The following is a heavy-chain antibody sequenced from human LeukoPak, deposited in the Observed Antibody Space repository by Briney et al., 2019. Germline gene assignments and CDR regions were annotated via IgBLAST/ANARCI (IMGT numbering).Heavy chain of an antibody. CDR2: IYHSGST. CDR3: ARGYYGSGSYYKGNYFDY. CDR1: GYSISTGYN. V-gene: IGHV4-38-2*01. J-gene: IGHJ4*02. Sequence: PSETLSLTCAVSGYSISTGYNWGWIRQSPGKGLEWIGSIYHSGSTYYNPSLKSRVTISLDTSNNQFSLSLSSVTAADTALYFCARGYYGSGSYYKGNYFDYWGQGTLVTVSS. D-gene: IGHD3-10*01.